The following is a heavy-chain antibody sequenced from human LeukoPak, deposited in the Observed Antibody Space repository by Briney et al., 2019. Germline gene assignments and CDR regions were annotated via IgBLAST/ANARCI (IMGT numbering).Heavy chain of an antibody. V-gene: IGHV3-7*03. D-gene: IGHD3-22*01. CDR2: IKQDGSEK. J-gene: IGHJ3*02. Sequence: GGSLRLSCAASGFTFSSYWMSWVRQAPGKGLEWVANIKQDGSEKYYVDSVKGRFTISRDNAKNSLYLQMNSLRAEDTALYYCANGFPYYYDSSGYYPDAFDIWGQGTMVTVSS. CDR3: ANGFPYYYDSSGYYPDAFDI. CDR1: GFTFSSYW.